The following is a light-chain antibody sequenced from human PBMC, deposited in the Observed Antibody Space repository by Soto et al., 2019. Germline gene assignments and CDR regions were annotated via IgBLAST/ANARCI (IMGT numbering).Light chain of an antibody. Sequence: QAVVTQEPSLTVSPGGTVTLTCGSSTGAVTSGHYPYWFQQKPGQAPRTLIYDTSNKHSWTPARFSGSLLGGKAALTLSGAQPEDEAEYYCLLSYGGARTYVFGTGTKLTVL. CDR1: TGAVTSGHY. J-gene: IGLJ1*01. CDR2: DTS. V-gene: IGLV7-46*01. CDR3: LLSYGGARTYV.